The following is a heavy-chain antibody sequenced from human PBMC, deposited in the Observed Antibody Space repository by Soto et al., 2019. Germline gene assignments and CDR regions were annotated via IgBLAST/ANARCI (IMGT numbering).Heavy chain of an antibody. CDR3: AKGYGSGTYSFW. D-gene: IGHD3-10*01. CDR1: GFTFSSYA. Sequence: EVQLLESGGGLVQPGGSLTLSCAASGFTFSSYAMTWVRQAPGKGLEWVSAVNGRGGSTYYADSVKGRFPISRDNSKNTLYLLMNSLRAEDTAVYYCAKGYGSGTYSFWWGQGTPVTVSS. CDR2: VNGRGGST. V-gene: IGHV3-23*01. J-gene: IGHJ4*02.